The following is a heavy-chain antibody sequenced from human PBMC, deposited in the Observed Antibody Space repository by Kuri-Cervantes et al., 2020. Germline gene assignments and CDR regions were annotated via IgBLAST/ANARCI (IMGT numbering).Heavy chain of an antibody. V-gene: IGHV3-23*01. CDR1: GFTFSSYA. J-gene: IGHJ6*02. CDR3: ARGMTTEDYYYYGMDV. CDR2: ISGSGGST. D-gene: IGHD4-11*01. Sequence: GESLKISCAASGFTFSSYALSWVRQAPGKGLGWVSGISGSGGSTYYADSVKGRFTISRDSAKNSLYLQMNSLRDEDTAVYYCARGMTTEDYYYYGMDVWGQGTTVTVSS.